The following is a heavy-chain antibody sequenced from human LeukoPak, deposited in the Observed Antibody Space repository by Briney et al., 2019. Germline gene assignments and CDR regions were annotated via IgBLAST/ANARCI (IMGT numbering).Heavy chain of an antibody. J-gene: IGHJ5*02. V-gene: IGHV3-30*02. CDR1: GFTFSSYG. CDR3: AKDEAIPGYSSGWYPNWFDP. CDR2: IRYGGSNK. Sequence: GGSLRLSCAASGFTFSSYGMHGVRQAPGKGLEWVAFIRYGGSNKYYAHSVKGRFTISRDSPKNTLYLQMNSLRAEDTSVYYCAKDEAIPGYSSGWYPNWFDPWGKGNLVPVSS. D-gene: IGHD6-19*01.